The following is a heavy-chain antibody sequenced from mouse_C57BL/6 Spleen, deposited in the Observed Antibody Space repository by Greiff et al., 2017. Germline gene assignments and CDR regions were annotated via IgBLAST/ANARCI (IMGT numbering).Heavy chain of an antibody. CDR1: GYTFTSYW. V-gene: IGHV1-53*01. Sequence: QVQLQQPGTELVKPGASVKLSCKASGYTFTSYWMHWVKQRPGQGLEWIGNINPSNGGTNYNEKFKSKATLTVDKSSSTAYMQLSSLTSEDSAVYYGARYFNYSKGYFDYWGQGTTLTVSS. D-gene: IGHD2-5*01. CDR2: INPSNGGT. J-gene: IGHJ2*01. CDR3: ARYFNYSKGYFDY.